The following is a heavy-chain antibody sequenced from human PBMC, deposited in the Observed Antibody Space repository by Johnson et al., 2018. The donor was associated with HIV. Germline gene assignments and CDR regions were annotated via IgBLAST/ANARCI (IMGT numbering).Heavy chain of an antibody. CDR2: IGTAGDT. CDR1: GFTFSNYD. J-gene: IGHJ3*02. V-gene: IGHV3-13*01. D-gene: IGHD3-16*01. CDR3: ARGTEFGGWINAFDS. Sequence: VQLVESGGGVVQPGRSLRLSCAASGFTFSNYDMHWVRQATGKGLDWVSAIGTAGDTYYPGSVKGRFTISRENAKNSLYLQMNSLRAGDTAVYYCARGTEFGGWINAFDSWGQGKMVTVSS.